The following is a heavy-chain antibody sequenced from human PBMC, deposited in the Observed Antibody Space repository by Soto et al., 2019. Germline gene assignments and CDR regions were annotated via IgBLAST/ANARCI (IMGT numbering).Heavy chain of an antibody. CDR1: GGTFSSYA. CDR2: IIPIFGTA. CDR3: ARNEYSTTFYYYGMDV. D-gene: IGHD6-6*01. J-gene: IGHJ6*02. Sequence: QVQLVQSGAEVKKPGSSVKVSCKASGGTFSSYANTWVRQAPGQGLEWMGRIIPIFGTANYNQKFQGRVTITADESTSTAYMELSSLRSEDTAVYYCARNEYSTTFYYYGMDVWGQGTTVTVSS. V-gene: IGHV1-69*01.